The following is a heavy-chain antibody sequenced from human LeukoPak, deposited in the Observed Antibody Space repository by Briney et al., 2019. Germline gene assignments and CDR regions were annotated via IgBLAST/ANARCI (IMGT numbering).Heavy chain of an antibody. CDR3: ARAGGSGSRNYYYYMDV. J-gene: IGHJ6*03. CDR1: GCTFSSYA. D-gene: IGHD3-10*01. CDR2: IIPIFGTA. Sequence: ASVKVSCKASGCTFSSYAISWVRQATGQGLEWMGAIIPIFGTANYAQKFQGRVTITADESTSTAYMELSSLRSEDTAVYYCARAGGSGSRNYYYYMDVWGKGTTVTISS. V-gene: IGHV1-69*13.